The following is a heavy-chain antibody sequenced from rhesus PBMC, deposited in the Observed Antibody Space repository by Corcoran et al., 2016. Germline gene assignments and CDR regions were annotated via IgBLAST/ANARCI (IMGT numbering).Heavy chain of an antibody. Sequence: QVQLQESGPRLVKPSETLSLTCAVSGGSISDSHWWTWIRQPPGKGLEFIGYMSGWRASTSYTPALNAPVTISTDTSKRQFSLNVSSVTAADTAMYYCVRGSVCSSGYCSWLDYWGQGVLVTVSS. V-gene: IGHV4-65*01. CDR3: VRGSVCSSGYCSWLDY. CDR1: GGSISDSHW. D-gene: IGHD2-15*01. CDR2: MSGWRAST. J-gene: IGHJ4*01.